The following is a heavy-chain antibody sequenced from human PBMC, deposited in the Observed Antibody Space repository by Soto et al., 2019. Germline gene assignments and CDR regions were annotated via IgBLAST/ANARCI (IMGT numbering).Heavy chain of an antibody. Sequence: ASVKVSCKASGGTFSSYAISWVRQAPGQGLEWMGGIIPIFGTANYAQKFQGRVTITADESTSTAYMELSSLRSEDKAVYYCARGSEAYDSSGYPGLDWGQGTLVTVSS. CDR1: GGTFSSYA. J-gene: IGHJ4*02. D-gene: IGHD3-22*01. CDR2: IIPIFGTA. V-gene: IGHV1-69*13. CDR3: ARGSEAYDSSGYPGLD.